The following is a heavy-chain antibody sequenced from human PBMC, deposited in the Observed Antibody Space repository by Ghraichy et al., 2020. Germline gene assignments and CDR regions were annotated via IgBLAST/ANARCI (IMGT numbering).Heavy chain of an antibody. V-gene: IGHV4-4*02. J-gene: IGHJ5*02. CDR1: GGSISSSNW. CDR3: ARVVVPGWYQRRWFDP. D-gene: IGHD2-2*01. Sequence: SETLSLTCAVSGGSISSSNWWSWVRQPPGKGLEWIGEIYHSGSTNYNPSLKSRVTISVDKSKNQFSLKLSSVTAADTAVYYCARVVVPGWYQRRWFDPWGQGTLVTVSS. CDR2: IYHSGST.